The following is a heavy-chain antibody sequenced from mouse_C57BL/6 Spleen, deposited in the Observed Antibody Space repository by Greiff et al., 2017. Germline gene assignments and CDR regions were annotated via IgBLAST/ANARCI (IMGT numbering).Heavy chain of an antibody. D-gene: IGHD1-1*01. CDR2: IWSDGST. Sequence: QVQLKQSGPGLVAPSQSLSITCTVSGFSLTSYGVHWVRQPPGKGLEWLVVIWSDGSTTYNSALKSRLSIRKDNSKSQVFLKMISLQTDDTAMYYCARHGGSSHWYFDVWGTGTTVTVAS. J-gene: IGHJ1*03. CDR1: GFSLTSYG. V-gene: IGHV2-6-1*01. CDR3: ARHGGSSHWYFDV.